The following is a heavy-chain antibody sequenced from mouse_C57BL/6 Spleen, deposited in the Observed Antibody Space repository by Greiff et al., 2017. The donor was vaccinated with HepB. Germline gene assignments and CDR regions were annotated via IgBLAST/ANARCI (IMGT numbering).Heavy chain of an antibody. J-gene: IGHJ3*01. Sequence: VQLQQPGAELVRPGTSVKLSCKASGYTFTSYWMHWVKQRPGQGLEWIGVIDPSDSYTNYNQKFKGKATLTVDTSSSTAYMQLSSLTSEDSAVYYCARGTPEVAYWGQGTLVTVSA. D-gene: IGHD3-3*01. CDR2: IDPSDSYT. CDR1: GYTFTSYW. CDR3: ARGTPEVAY. V-gene: IGHV1-59*01.